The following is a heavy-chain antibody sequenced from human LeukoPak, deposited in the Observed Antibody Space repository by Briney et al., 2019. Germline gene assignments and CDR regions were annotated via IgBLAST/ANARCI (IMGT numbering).Heavy chain of an antibody. V-gene: IGHV4-34*01. CDR3: ARGYSSGWYDYYYGMDV. CDR1: GGSFSGYH. J-gene: IGHJ6*02. Sequence: PSETLSLTCAVYGGSFSGYHWSWIRQPPGKGLEWIGEINHSGSTNYNPSLKSRVTISVDTSKNQFSLKLSSVTAADTAVYYCARGYSSGWYDYYYGMDVWGQGTTVTVSS. CDR2: INHSGST. D-gene: IGHD6-19*01.